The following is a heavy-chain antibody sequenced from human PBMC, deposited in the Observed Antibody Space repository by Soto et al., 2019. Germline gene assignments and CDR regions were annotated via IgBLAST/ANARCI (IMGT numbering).Heavy chain of an antibody. Sequence: PGGSLRLSCAAPGFTFRSYAMSWVRQAPGKGLEWVSAISDSGGSTYYADSVKGRFTLSRDNSKNTLYLQMNSLRAEDAAVYYCAKAPVTGAKSSSPDSWGQGTLVTVSS. V-gene: IGHV3-23*01. CDR1: GFTFRSYA. J-gene: IGHJ5*01. D-gene: IGHD3-10*01. CDR3: AKAPVTGAKSSSPDS. CDR2: ISDSGGST.